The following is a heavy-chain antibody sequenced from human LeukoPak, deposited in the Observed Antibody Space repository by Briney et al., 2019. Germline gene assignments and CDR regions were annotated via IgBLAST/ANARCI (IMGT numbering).Heavy chain of an antibody. CDR3: ASPKKYYYDRHFDY. Sequence: ASVKVSCKASGGTFSSYAISWVRQAPGQGLEWMGGIIPIFGTANYAQKFQGSVTITADESTSTAYMELSSLRSEDTAVYYCASPKKYYYDRHFDYWGQGTLVTVSS. CDR2: IIPIFGTA. CDR1: GGTFSSYA. J-gene: IGHJ4*02. D-gene: IGHD3-22*01. V-gene: IGHV1-69*13.